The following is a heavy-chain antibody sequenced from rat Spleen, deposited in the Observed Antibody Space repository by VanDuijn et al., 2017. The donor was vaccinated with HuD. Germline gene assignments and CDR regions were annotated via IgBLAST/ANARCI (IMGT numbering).Heavy chain of an antibody. Sequence: QVQLKESGPGLVQPSQTLSLTCTVSGFSLTSNSLHWVRQPPGKGLEWMGGIWSDGSKDYNSILKSRLSISRDTSTSQVFLKRSSLRADDTAIYFCTKGHTTPFDYWGQGVMVTVSS. CDR2: IWSDGSK. J-gene: IGHJ2*01. CDR1: GFSLTSNS. V-gene: IGHV2-1*01. D-gene: IGHD1-5*01. CDR3: TKGHTTPFDY.